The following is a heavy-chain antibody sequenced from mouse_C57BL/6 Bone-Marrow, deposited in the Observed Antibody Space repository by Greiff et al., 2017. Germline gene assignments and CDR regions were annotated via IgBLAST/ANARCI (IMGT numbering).Heavy chain of an antibody. CDR2: IYPGSGST. D-gene: IGHD1-1*01. CDR3: AREGDYGSSYLDY. V-gene: IGHV1-55*01. Sequence: VQLQQPGAELVKPGASVKMSCKASGYTFTSYWITWVKQRPGQGLKWIGDIYPGSGSTNYNEKFKSKATLTVDTSSSTAYMQLSSLTSEDSAVYYCAREGDYGSSYLDYWGQGTTLTVSS. J-gene: IGHJ2*01. CDR1: GYTFTSYW.